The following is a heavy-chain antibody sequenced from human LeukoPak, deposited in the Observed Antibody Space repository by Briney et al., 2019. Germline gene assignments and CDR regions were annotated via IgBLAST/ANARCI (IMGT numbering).Heavy chain of an antibody. J-gene: IGHJ4*02. CDR2: IYSGGST. D-gene: IGHD1-1*01. Sequence: GGSLRLSCAASGFTVSSNHTSWVRQAPGKGLEWVSVIYSGGSTDYADSVKGRFTISRDNLKNTLYLQMNSLRAEDTAVYYCARGPAGYNWGQGTLVTFSS. CDR1: GFTVSSNH. CDR3: ARGPAGYN. V-gene: IGHV3-53*01.